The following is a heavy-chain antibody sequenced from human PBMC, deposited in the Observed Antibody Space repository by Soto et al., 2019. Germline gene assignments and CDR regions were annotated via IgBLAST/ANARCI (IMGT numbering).Heavy chain of an antibody. Sequence: PGGSLRLSCAVSGFNFSKFGMYWVRQAPGKGLEWVAVIWYDGSQKYYTDSVQGRFTISRDNSNNTLYLQMNSLRAEDTAVYYCAKEVWGLYTFGRPLDNWGHGTLDTVSS. V-gene: IGHV3-33*06. CDR1: GFNFSKFG. CDR2: IWYDGSQK. D-gene: IGHD2-2*02. CDR3: AKEVWGLYTFGRPLDN. J-gene: IGHJ4*01.